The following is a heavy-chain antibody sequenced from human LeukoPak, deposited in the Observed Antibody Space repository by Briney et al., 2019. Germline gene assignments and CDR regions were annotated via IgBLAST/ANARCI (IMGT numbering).Heavy chain of an antibody. CDR2: ISGSGGST. J-gene: IGHJ6*02. CDR1: GFTFSSYA. D-gene: IGHD2-15*01. V-gene: IGHV3-23*01. Sequence: GGSLRLSCAASGFTFSSYAMSWVRQAPGKGLEWVSAISGSGGSTYYADSVKGRFTISRDNSKNTLYLQMNSLRAEDTAVYYCAKGSDCSGGSCYSYYAYYYYYGMDVWGQGTTVTVSS. CDR3: AKGSDCSGGSCYSYYAYYYYYGMDV.